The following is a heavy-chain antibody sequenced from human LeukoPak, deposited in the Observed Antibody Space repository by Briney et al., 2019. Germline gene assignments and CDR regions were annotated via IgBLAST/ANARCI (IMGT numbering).Heavy chain of an antibody. CDR1: GFTYSDSY. CDR2: ISSSGNTT. CDR3: ARDGGSAWFLDY. D-gene: IGHD6-19*01. J-gene: IGHJ4*02. Sequence: GGSLRLSCAASGFTYSDSYMSWIRQAPGKGLELVSYISSSGNTTYNADSAKGRFSITRDNAKNSLYLQMNSLRAEDTAVYYCARDGGSAWFLDYWGQGTLVTVSS. V-gene: IGHV3-11*04.